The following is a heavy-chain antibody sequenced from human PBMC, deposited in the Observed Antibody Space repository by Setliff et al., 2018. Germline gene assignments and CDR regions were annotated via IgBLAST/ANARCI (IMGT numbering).Heavy chain of an antibody. J-gene: IGHJ6*03. V-gene: IGHV4-61*05. CDR3: ARGIWFGGSDYYMDV. CDR2: IYYSGST. CDR1: GGSISSSSYY. D-gene: IGHD3-10*01. Sequence: SETLSLTCTVSGGSISSSSYYWGWIRQPPGKGLEWIGYIYYSGSTNYNPSLKSRVTISVDTSKNQFSLKLSSVTAADTAVYYCARGIWFGGSDYYMDVWGKGTTVTVSS.